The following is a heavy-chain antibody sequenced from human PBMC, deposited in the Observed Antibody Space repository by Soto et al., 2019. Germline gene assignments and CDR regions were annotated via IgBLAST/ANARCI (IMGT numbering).Heavy chain of an antibody. CDR2: ISDSGNT. V-gene: IGHV4-30-4*01. D-gene: IGHD4-17*01. CDR3: ARDNTVTRRYYYYGMDV. Sequence: SETLSLTXTVSGGSVSSGDYYWSWIRQPPGKGLEWTGYISDSGNTYYNPSLKSRVTISVDTSKNQFSLKLSSATAADTAVYYCARDNTVTRRYYYYGMDVWGQGTTVTVSS. CDR1: GGSVSSGDYY. J-gene: IGHJ6*02.